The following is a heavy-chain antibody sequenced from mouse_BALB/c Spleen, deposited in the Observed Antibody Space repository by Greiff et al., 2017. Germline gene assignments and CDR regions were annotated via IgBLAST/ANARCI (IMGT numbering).Heavy chain of an antibody. CDR1: GYAFSSYW. J-gene: IGHJ3*01. CDR3: SRRDDGHLLAY. CDR2: IYPGDGDT. D-gene: IGHD2-3*01. Sequence: QVQLQQSGAELVRPGSSVKISCKASGYAFSSYWMNWVKQRPGQGLEWIGQIYPGDGDTNYNGKFKGKATLTADKSSSTAYMQLSSLTSEDSAVYFCSRRDDGHLLAYWGQGTLVTVSA. V-gene: IGHV1-80*01.